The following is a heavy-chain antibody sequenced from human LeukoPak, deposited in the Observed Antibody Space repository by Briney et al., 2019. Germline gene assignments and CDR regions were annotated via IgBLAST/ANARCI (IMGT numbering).Heavy chain of an antibody. J-gene: IGHJ3*02. D-gene: IGHD3-3*01. CDR2: IKQDGSEK. CDR1: GFSFSSYC. Sequence: PWGSLRLSCAASGFSFSSYCMSWVRQAQGKGLEWVANIKQDGSEKYYVDYVKGRFTISRDNAKNSLYLQMNSLRAEHTAVYYSARDLGEYYDFWRGAQGPDAFDIWGEGTMVTVSS. CDR3: ARDLGEYYDFWRGAQGPDAFDI. V-gene: IGHV3-7*01.